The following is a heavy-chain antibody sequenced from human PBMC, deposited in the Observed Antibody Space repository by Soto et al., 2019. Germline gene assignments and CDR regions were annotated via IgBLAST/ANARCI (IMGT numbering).Heavy chain of an antibody. V-gene: IGHV3-7*01. D-gene: IGHD6-19*01. J-gene: IGHJ3*02. Sequence: EVQLVESGGGLVQPGGSLRHSCAASGFTFSSYWMSWVRQAPGKGLEWVANIKQDGSEKYYVDSVKGRFTISRDNAKNSLSLQMNSLRAEDTAVYYCARLIAVAGYDAFDIWGQGTMVTVSS. CDR1: GFTFSSYW. CDR2: IKQDGSEK. CDR3: ARLIAVAGYDAFDI.